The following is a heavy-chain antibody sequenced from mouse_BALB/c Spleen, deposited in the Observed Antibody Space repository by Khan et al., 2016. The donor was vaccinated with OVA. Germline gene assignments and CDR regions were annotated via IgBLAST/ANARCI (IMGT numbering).Heavy chain of an antibody. Sequence: EVELVESGGGLVKPGGSLKLSCAASGFTFSGYAMSWVRQTPEKRLEWVAEISGGGSNTYYPDTVTGRFTISRDHAKKTLYLEMSSLRSEDTAMYYCASDRYYGSSPDWFAYWGQGTLVTVSA. D-gene: IGHD1-1*01. CDR3: ASDRYYGSSPDWFAY. J-gene: IGHJ3*01. CDR1: GFTFSGYA. CDR2: ISGGGSNT. V-gene: IGHV5-9-4*01.